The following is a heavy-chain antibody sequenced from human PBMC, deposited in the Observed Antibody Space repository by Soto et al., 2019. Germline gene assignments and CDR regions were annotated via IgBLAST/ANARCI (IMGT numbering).Heavy chain of an antibody. CDR1: GFSLTTSGVG. CDR2: IYWDDDK. V-gene: IGHV2-5*02. Sequence: QITLKASGPALVKPTQTRTLTCTFSGFSLTTSGVGVGWIRQPPGKALEGLALIYWDDDKGYSPSLKSSLTITKDTTKHQVVLTMTNMHPADTATYFCAHRTTSVTWWFDPCGQRTLVTVSS. D-gene: IGHD1-1*01. J-gene: IGHJ5*02. CDR3: AHRTTSVTWWFDP.